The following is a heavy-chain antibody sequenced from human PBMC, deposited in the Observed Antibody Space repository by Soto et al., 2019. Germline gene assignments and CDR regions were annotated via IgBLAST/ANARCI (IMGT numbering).Heavy chain of an antibody. D-gene: IGHD2-21*02. Sequence: QVQLQQWGAGLLKPSETLSLTCAVYGGSFSGYYWSWIRQPPGKGLEWIGEINHSGSTNYNPSLKSRVTISVDTSKNQFSLKLSSVTAADTAVYYCARGPNRVTNYYYYYMDVWGKGTTVTVSS. V-gene: IGHV4-34*01. CDR1: GGSFSGYY. CDR3: ARGPNRVTNYYYYYMDV. J-gene: IGHJ6*03. CDR2: INHSGST.